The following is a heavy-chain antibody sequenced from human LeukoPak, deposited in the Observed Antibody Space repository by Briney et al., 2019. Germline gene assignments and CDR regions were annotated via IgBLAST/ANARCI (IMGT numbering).Heavy chain of an antibody. CDR2: INHSGST. Sequence: SETLSLTCAVYGGSFSGYYWTWIRQPPGKGLEWIGEINHSGSTNYNPSLKSRVIISVDTSKNQFSLKLSSVTAADTAVYYCARHGEQSIAAAALDYWGQGTLVTVSS. J-gene: IGHJ4*02. CDR1: GGSFSGYY. CDR3: ARHGEQSIAAAALDY. D-gene: IGHD6-13*01. V-gene: IGHV4-34*01.